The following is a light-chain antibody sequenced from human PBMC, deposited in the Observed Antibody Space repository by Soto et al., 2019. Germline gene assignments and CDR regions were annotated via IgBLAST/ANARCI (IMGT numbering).Light chain of an antibody. CDR2: QVS. CDR1: QTFVYRDGNTY. J-gene: IGKJ2*01. V-gene: IGKV2-30*01. CDR3: VQGTHWPPFT. Sequence: VVMTQSPLSLPVTLGQPASISCKSSQTFVYRDGNTYLNWIQQRPGQSPRGLIYQVSYRDSGVPGRFSGSGSGPNFTLRISRVEAEDVGVYYCVQGTHWPPFTFGQGTKLEIK.